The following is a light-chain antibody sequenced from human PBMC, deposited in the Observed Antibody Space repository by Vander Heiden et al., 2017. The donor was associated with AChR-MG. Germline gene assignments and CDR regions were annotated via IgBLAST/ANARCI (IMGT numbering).Light chain of an antibody. J-gene: IGLJ2*01. CDR2: EGT. CDR1: SSDVASYNF. Sequence: QSALTQPASVSGSPGQSFTVSCTGTSSDVASYNFVSWYQHHPGKAPQLIIYEGTKRPSGVSNRFSGSKSGNTASLTISGLQAEDAADYYCCSYAGSSTLVFGGGTKVTVL. V-gene: IGLV2-23*01. CDR3: CSYAGSSTLV.